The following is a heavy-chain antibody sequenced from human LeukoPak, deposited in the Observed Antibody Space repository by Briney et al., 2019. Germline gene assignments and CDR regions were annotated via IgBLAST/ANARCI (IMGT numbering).Heavy chain of an antibody. Sequence: SETLSLTCTVSGGSITSVYWSWIRQPPGKGLEWIGYIYYSGSTNYNPSLKSRVTISVDTSKNQFSLKLSSVTAADTAVYYCARLPSATALGYCSGGSCYSHAPFDYWGQGTLVTVSS. CDR3: ARLPSATALGYCSGGSCYSHAPFDY. CDR2: IYYSGST. CDR1: GGSITSVY. J-gene: IGHJ4*02. V-gene: IGHV4-59*08. D-gene: IGHD2-15*01.